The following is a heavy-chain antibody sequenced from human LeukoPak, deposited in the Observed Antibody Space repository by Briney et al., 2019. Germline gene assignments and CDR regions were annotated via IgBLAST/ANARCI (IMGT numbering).Heavy chain of an antibody. CDR2: ISGSGGRT. CDR1: GFTFSSFA. D-gene: IGHD2-15*01. Sequence: EGSLRLSCAASGFTFSSFALSWVRQAPGKGLEWISGISGSGGRTDYADSVKGRFTISRDNSKNTLYLQMSSLRADDTALYYCAKSPPRCSGGSCYGYWGQGTLVTVSS. J-gene: IGHJ4*02. CDR3: AKSPPRCSGGSCYGY. V-gene: IGHV3-23*01.